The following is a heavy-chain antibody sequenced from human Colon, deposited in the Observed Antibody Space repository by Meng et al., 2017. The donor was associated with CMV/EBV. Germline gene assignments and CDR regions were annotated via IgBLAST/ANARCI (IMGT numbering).Heavy chain of an antibody. CDR1: GGSLSGYY. J-gene: IGHJ4*02. Sequence: QVQLQQWGAGLVKPSGTLSLICGVSGGSLSGYYWTWIRQSPGKGLEWIGEINQSGSTNYNPSLKSRVTVSVDTSKNQFSLRVTSVTAADSALYYCAREAGPFFGVIVYDSWGQGTLVTVSS. CDR2: INQSGST. CDR3: AREAGPFFGVIVYDS. V-gene: IGHV4-34*01. D-gene: IGHD3-3*01.